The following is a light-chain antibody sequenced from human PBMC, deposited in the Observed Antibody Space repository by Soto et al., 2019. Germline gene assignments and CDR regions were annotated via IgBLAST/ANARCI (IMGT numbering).Light chain of an antibody. V-gene: IGKV3-11*01. CDR3: QQRGNWPRT. Sequence: EIVLTQSPATLSLSPGARATLSCRASQSVSSYLAWYQQKLGQAPRLLIYDASKRATGIPARFSGSGSGTDFTLTISNLEPEDFAVYYCQQRGNWPRTFGQGTKVEIK. CDR1: QSVSSY. J-gene: IGKJ1*01. CDR2: DAS.